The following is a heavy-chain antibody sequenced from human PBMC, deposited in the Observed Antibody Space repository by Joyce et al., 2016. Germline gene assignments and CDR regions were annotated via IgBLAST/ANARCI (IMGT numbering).Heavy chain of an antibody. CDR1: GASVSSGGYS. CDR3: ASGFNFKGRSFFDY. D-gene: IGHD3-10*01. V-gene: IGHV4-30-2*01. Sequence: QLQLQESGSGLVKPSQTLSLTCAVSGASVSSGGYSWSWIRQPPGKGLEWIGYIYQNESTYYNPARKSRVTISVDRSKNQFSLKLASVTAADTAVYYCASGFNFKGRSFFDYWGQGALVTVSS. CDR2: IYQNEST. J-gene: IGHJ4*02.